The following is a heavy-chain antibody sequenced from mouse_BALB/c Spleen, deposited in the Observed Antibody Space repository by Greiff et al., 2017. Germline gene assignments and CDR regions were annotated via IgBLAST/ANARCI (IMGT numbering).Heavy chain of an antibody. CDR1: GYTFTSYW. V-gene: IGHV1-69*02. J-gene: IGHJ4*01. Sequence: QVQLQQPGAELVKPGASVKLSCKASGYTFTSYWMHWVKQRPGQGLEWIGEIDPSDSYTNYNQKFKGKATLTVDKSSSTAYMQLSSLTSEDSAVYYCARRDPIGYAMDYWGQGTSVTVSS. CDR3: ARRDPIGYAMDY. D-gene: IGHD3-3*01. CDR2: IDPSDSYT.